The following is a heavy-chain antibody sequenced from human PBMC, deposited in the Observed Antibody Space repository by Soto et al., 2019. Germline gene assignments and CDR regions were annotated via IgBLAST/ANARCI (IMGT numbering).Heavy chain of an antibody. V-gene: IGHV4-30-2*01. CDR3: ARRGIAAVYFAY. D-gene: IGHD6-13*01. CDR2: IYNSGST. J-gene: IGHJ4*02. Sequence: PSETLSLTCAVSGGSISSGGYSWSWIRQPPGKGLEWIGYIYNSGSTYYNPSLKSRVTISVDRSKNQFSLKLSSVTAADTAVYESARRGIAAVYFAYWGQGTILTVSS. CDR1: GGSISSGGYS.